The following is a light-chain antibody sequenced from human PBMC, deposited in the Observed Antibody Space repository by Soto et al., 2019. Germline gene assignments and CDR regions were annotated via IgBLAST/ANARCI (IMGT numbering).Light chain of an antibody. V-gene: IGLV2-14*03. Sequence: QSALTQPASVSGSPGQSITISCTGTSSDVGTYNYVSWYQQHPGKAPKLMIYEISNRPSGVSNRFSASKSGNTASLTISGLQAEDEADYYCSSYTSISTLIFGTGTKLTVL. CDR2: EIS. J-gene: IGLJ1*01. CDR1: SSDVGTYNY. CDR3: SSYTSISTLI.